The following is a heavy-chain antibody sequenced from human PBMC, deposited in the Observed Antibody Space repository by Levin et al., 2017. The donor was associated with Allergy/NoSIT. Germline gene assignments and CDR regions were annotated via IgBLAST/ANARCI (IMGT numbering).Heavy chain of an antibody. Sequence: SCAASGFTFSNAWMSWVRQAPGKGLEWVGRIKSKTDGGTTDYAAPVKGRFTISRDDSKNTLYLQMNSLKTEDTAVYYCTTSYDYGDYDYFDYWGQGTLVTVSS. CDR2: IKSKTDGGTT. CDR3: TTSYDYGDYDYFDY. D-gene: IGHD4-17*01. V-gene: IGHV3-15*01. J-gene: IGHJ4*02. CDR1: GFTFSNAW.